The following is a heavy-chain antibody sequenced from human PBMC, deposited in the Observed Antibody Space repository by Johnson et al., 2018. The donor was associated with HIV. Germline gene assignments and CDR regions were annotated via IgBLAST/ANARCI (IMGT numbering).Heavy chain of an antibody. D-gene: IGHD4-11*01. J-gene: IGHJ3*01. CDR1: GFTFSDFR. CDR3: AKETRDSRSAFDV. V-gene: IGHV3-30*02. Sequence: QVQLVESGGGVVRPGGSLRLSCAASGFTFSDFRMSWVRQAPGKGLEWVAVIWYDGSNKYSADFVKGRFTISRDTSKKSVFLQMNNLRPEDTAVYYCAKETRDSRSAFDVWGQGTLVTVSS. CDR2: IWYDGSNK.